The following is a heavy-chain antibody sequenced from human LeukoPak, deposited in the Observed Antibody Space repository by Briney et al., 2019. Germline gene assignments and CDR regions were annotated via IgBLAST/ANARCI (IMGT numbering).Heavy chain of an antibody. CDR2: ISWNSGSI. Sequence: GRSLRLSCAASGFTFDDYAMHWVRQAPGKGLEWVSGISWNSGSIGYADSVKGRFTISRDNAKNSLYLQMNSLRAEDTAVYYCARDGYYGSGSYYNAFDYWGQGTLVTVSS. J-gene: IGHJ4*02. D-gene: IGHD3-10*01. V-gene: IGHV3-9*01. CDR1: GFTFDDYA. CDR3: ARDGYYGSGSYYNAFDY.